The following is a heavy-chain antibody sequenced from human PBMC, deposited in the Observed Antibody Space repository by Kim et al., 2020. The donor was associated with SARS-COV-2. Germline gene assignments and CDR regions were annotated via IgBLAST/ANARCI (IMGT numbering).Heavy chain of an antibody. V-gene: IGHV4-34*01. CDR1: GGSFSGYY. D-gene: IGHD6-19*01. Sequence: SETLSLTCAVYGGSFSGYYWSWIRQPPGKGLEWIGEINHSGSTNYNPSLKSRVTISVDTSKNQFSLKLSSVTAADTAVYYCARLPPAAVAFYYYGMDVWGQGTTVTVSS. CDR3: ARLPPAAVAFYYYGMDV. CDR2: INHSGST. J-gene: IGHJ6*02.